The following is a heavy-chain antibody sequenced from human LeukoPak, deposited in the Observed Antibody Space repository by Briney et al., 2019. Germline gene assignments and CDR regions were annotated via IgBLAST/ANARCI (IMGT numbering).Heavy chain of an antibody. Sequence: GGSLRLSCAASGFTFSSYAMSWVRQAPGKGLEWVSAISGSGGGTYYADSVKGRFTISRDNSKNTLYLQMNSLRAEDTAVYYCAKSSSSYSSSWLVDYWGQGTLVTVS. J-gene: IGHJ4*02. CDR2: ISGSGGGT. D-gene: IGHD6-13*01. V-gene: IGHV3-23*01. CDR3: AKSSSSYSSSWLVDY. CDR1: GFTFSSYA.